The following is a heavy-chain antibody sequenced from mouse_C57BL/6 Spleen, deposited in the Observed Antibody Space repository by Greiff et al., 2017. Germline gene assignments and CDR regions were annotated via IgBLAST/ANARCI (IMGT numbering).Heavy chain of an antibody. J-gene: IGHJ2*01. CDR1: GYTFTDYE. CDR2: IDPETGGT. CDR3: ARSNGSPYFDY. Sequence: ESGAELVRPGASVTLSCKASGYTFTDYEMHWVKQTPVHGLEWIGAIDPETGGTAYNQKFKSKATLTVDKPSSTAYMQLSSLTSEDSAVYYCARSNGSPYFDYWGQGTTLTVSS. V-gene: IGHV1-15*01. D-gene: IGHD1-1*01.